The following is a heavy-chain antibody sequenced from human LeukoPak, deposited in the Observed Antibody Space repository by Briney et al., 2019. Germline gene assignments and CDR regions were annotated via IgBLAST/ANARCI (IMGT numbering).Heavy chain of an antibody. D-gene: IGHD3-22*01. CDR1: GFTFSNYS. CDR2: ISSGTSTI. CDR3: ARGTLSVYDSSGYYYYYYMDV. Sequence: GGSLRLSCAASGFTFSNYSMNWVRQAPGKGLEWISYISSGTSTIYYADSVKGRFTISRDNAKNSLYLQMTSLRAEDTAVYYCARGTLSVYDSSGYYYYYYMDVWGKGTTVTVSS. J-gene: IGHJ6*03. V-gene: IGHV3-48*01.